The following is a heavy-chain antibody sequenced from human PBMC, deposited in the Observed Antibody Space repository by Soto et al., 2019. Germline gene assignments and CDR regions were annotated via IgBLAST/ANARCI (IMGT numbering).Heavy chain of an antibody. J-gene: IGHJ2*01. CDR1: GFTFDDYA. Sequence: VQLVESGGGLVQPGRPLRLSCAASGFTFDDYAMHWVRQAPGKGLEWVSGISWNSGSIGYADSVKGRFTISRDNAKNSLYLQMNSLRAEDTALYYCAKDILGVPRDLWGRGTLVTVSS. CDR3: AKDILGVPRDL. CDR2: ISWNSGSI. V-gene: IGHV3-9*01. D-gene: IGHD6-6*01.